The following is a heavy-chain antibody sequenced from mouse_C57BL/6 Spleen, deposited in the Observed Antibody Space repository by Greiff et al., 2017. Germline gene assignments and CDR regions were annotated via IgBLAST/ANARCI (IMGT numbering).Heavy chain of an antibody. V-gene: IGHV1-18*01. CDR3: ARENDGYFAMDY. Sequence: VQLQQSGPELVKPGASVKIPCKASGYTFTDYNMDWVKQSHGKSLEWIGDINPNNGGTIYNQKFKGKATLTVDKSSSTAYMELRSLTSEDTAVYYCARENDGYFAMDYWGQGTSVTVSS. D-gene: IGHD2-3*01. CDR1: GYTFTDYN. J-gene: IGHJ4*01. CDR2: INPNNGGT.